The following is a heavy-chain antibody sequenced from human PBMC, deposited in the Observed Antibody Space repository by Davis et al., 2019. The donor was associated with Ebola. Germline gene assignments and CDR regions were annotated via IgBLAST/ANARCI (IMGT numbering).Heavy chain of an antibody. D-gene: IGHD5-18*01. Sequence: PGGSLRLSCAASGFTFSTYTMTWVRQAPGKGLEWVSSISISSASIYYADSVKGRFTVPSDHAKNSLSLQMNSLRAEDTAVYYCAKAITIYTAMFYYYYYGMDVWGQGTTVTVSS. CDR3: AKAITIYTAMFYYYYYGMDV. CDR2: ISISSASI. V-gene: IGHV3-21*01. CDR1: GFTFSTYT. J-gene: IGHJ6*02.